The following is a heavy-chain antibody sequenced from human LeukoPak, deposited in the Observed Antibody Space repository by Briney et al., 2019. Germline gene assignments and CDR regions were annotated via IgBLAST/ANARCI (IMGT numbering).Heavy chain of an antibody. V-gene: IGHV1-24*01. Sequence: ASVKVSCKVSGYTLTELSMHWVRQAPGKGLEWMGGFDPEDGETIYAQKFQGRVTMTEDTSTDTAYMELSSLRSEDTAMYYCATLNYDFWSGYYFYWGQGTLVTVSS. CDR2: FDPEDGET. D-gene: IGHD3-3*01. CDR3: ATLNYDFWSGYYFY. J-gene: IGHJ4*02. CDR1: GYTLTELS.